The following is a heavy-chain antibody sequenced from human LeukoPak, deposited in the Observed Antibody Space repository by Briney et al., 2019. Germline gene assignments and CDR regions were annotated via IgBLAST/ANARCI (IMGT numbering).Heavy chain of an antibody. Sequence: SETLSLTCTVSGGSISHYYWSWIRQPPGKGLEWIGYIYYSGTTNYNPSLKSRVTISVNTSKNQFSLKLNSVTAADTAVYYCAREDPRTKVPEGMDVWGQGTTVTVSS. D-gene: IGHD4/OR15-4a*01. CDR2: IYYSGTT. CDR3: AREDPRTKVPEGMDV. V-gene: IGHV4-59*01. CDR1: GGSISHYY. J-gene: IGHJ6*02.